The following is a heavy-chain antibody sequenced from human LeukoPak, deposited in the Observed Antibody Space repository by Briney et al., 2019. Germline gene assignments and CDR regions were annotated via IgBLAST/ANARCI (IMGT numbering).Heavy chain of an antibody. V-gene: IGHV3-21*01. Sequence: PGGSLRLSCAASGFTFSSYSMNWVRQAPGKGLEWVSSISSSSSYIYYADSVKGRFTISRDNAKNSLYLQMSSLRAEDTAVYYCAREAYYDSSGLDYYGMDVWGQGTTVTVSS. CDR1: GFTFSSYS. J-gene: IGHJ6*02. D-gene: IGHD3-22*01. CDR3: AREAYYDSSGLDYYGMDV. CDR2: ISSSSSYI.